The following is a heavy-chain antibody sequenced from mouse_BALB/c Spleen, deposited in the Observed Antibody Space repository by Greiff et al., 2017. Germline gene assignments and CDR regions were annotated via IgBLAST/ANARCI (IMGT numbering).Heavy chain of an antibody. J-gene: IGHJ4*01. D-gene: IGHD1-1*01. Sequence: EVQLVESGGGLVKLGGSLKLSCAASGFTFSSYYMSWVRQTPEKRLELVAAINSNGGSTYYPDTVKGRFTISRDNAKNTLYLQMSSLKSEDTALYYCARHWRYYGSSPYAMDYWGQGTSVTVSS. CDR1: GFTFSSYY. CDR2: INSNGGST. V-gene: IGHV5-6-2*01. CDR3: ARHWRYYGSSPYAMDY.